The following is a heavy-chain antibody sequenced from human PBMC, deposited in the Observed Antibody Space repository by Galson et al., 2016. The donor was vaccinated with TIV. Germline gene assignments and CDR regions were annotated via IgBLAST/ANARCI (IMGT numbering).Heavy chain of an antibody. CDR3: AKGRDLYPPFMGAFDQ. CDR1: GFTFSSFG. CDR2: ISYDGSNK. D-gene: IGHD3-16*01. Sequence: SLRLSCAASGFTFSSFGMHWVRQAPGKGLEWVAVISYDGSNKYYADSVKGRLTISRDNSKNTLYLQMNSLRAEDTAVYYCAKGRDLYPPFMGAFDQWGQGTVITVSS. J-gene: IGHJ5*02. V-gene: IGHV3-30*18.